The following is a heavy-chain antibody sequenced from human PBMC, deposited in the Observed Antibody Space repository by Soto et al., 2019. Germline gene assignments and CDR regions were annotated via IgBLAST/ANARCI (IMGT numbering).Heavy chain of an antibody. J-gene: IGHJ6*02. CDR2: VYYRGGA. CDR1: GGSIRNGGYN. CDR3: ARGGTEHSSSHKFGFDV. D-gene: IGHD6-13*01. Sequence: SETLSLTCTVSGGSIRNGGYNWTWIRQLPGKGLEWIGYVYYRGGAYYNPSLQSRVTISLDTSKTQFSMKLKSVNAADTAVYYCARGGTEHSSSHKFGFDVWGQGTTVTVSS. V-gene: IGHV4-31*03.